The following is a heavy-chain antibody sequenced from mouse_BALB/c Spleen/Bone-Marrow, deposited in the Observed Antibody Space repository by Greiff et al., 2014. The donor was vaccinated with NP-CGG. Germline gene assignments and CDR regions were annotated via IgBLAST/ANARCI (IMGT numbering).Heavy chain of an antibody. J-gene: IGHJ2*01. CDR2: IYPGDGDT. CDR3: ARDEHYFDY. V-gene: IGHV1-87*01. CDR1: GYTFTSYW. Sequence: QVQLKDSGAELARPGASVKLSCKASGYTFTSYWMQWVKQRPGQGLEWIGAIYPGDGDTRYTQKFKGKATLTADKSSSTAYMQLSILASEDSAVYYCARDEHYFDYWGQGTTLTVSS.